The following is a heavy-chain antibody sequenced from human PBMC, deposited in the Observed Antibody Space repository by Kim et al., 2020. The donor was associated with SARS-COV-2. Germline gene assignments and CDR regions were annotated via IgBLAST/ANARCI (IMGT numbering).Heavy chain of an antibody. Sequence: GGSLRLSCAASGFTFDDYAMHWVRQAPGKGLEWVSGISWNSGSIGYADSVKGRFTISRDNAKNSLYLQMNSLRAEDTALYYCAIYSWYGKVYWGQGTLVTVSS. V-gene: IGHV3-9*01. J-gene: IGHJ4*02. CDR3: AIYSWYGKVY. CDR1: GFTFDDYA. CDR2: ISWNSGSI. D-gene: IGHD6-13*01.